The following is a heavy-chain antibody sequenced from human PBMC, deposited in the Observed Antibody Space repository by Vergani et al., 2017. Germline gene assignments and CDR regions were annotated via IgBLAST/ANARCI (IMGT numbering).Heavy chain of an antibody. D-gene: IGHD6-13*01. CDR3: ARGDSSSPERFDY. CDR1: GGSISSSNW. CDR2: IYHSGST. Sequence: VQLPESGPGLVKPSGTLSLTCAVSGGSISSSNWLSWVRPPPGKGRGWIWEIYHSGSTNHNPSLKSRVTIAVDKSKNQFSLKLSSVTAADTAVYYCARGDSSSPERFDYWGQGTLVTVSS. J-gene: IGHJ4*02. V-gene: IGHV4-4*02.